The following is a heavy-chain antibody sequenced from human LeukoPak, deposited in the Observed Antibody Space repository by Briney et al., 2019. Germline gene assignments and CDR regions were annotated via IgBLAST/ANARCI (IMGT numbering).Heavy chain of an antibody. V-gene: IGHV1-2*02. CDR3: ARSSSSPASDFDY. CDR2: INPNSGGT. CDR1: RYTFTAYY. J-gene: IGHJ4*02. Sequence: ASVKVSCKASRYTFTAYYMHRVGQAPGQRLEWIGWINPNSGGTNYAQKFQGRVTMTRDTSISTVYMELSSLKSDETAVYCCARSSSSPASDFDYWGEGTLVTVSS. D-gene: IGHD6-19*01.